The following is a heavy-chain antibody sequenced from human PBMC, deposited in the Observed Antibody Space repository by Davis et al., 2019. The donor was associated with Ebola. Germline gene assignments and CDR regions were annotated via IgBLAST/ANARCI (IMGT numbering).Heavy chain of an antibody. CDR3: ARVAAVTTLRIFDY. D-gene: IGHD4-17*01. Sequence: MPSETLSLTCAVYGGSFSGYYWSWIRQPPGKGLEWIGEINHSGSTNYNPSLKSRVTISVDTSKNQFSLKLSSVTAADTAVYYCARVAAVTTLRIFDYWGQGTLVTVSS. J-gene: IGHJ4*02. V-gene: IGHV4-34*01. CDR1: GGSFSGYY. CDR2: INHSGST.